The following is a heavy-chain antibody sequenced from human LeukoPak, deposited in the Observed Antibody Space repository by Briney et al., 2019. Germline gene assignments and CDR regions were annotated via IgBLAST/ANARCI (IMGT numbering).Heavy chain of an antibody. D-gene: IGHD6-13*01. Sequence: SETLSLTCTVSGGSISTYYWSWIRQPPGKGLEWIGYIYHSGSTYYNPSLKSRVTISVDRSKNQFSLKLSSVTAADTAVYYCASEQQEGAFDIWGQGTMVTVSS. CDR2: IYHSGST. CDR1: GGSISTYY. CDR3: ASEQQEGAFDI. V-gene: IGHV4-59*12. J-gene: IGHJ3*02.